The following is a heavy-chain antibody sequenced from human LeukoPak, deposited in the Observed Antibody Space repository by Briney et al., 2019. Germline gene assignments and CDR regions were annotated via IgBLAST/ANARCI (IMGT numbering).Heavy chain of an antibody. Sequence: PSETLSLTGTVSGGSLSNYYWSSIRQPPGKGLEWIGYIFSSGSTKCNPSLTSRVTISVVTSKNQFSLKLISVTAADTAVYYCVRHPPRDSSGNDAFDIWGQGTMVTVSS. CDR3: VRHPPRDSSGNDAFDI. D-gene: IGHD3-22*01. CDR1: GGSLSNYY. CDR2: IFSSGST. V-gene: IGHV4-59*08. J-gene: IGHJ3*02.